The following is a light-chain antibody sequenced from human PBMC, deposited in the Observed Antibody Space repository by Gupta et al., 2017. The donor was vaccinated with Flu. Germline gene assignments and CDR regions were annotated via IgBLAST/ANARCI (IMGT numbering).Light chain of an antibody. CDR2: ANT. CDR3: QSYDDGRTDPWV. J-gene: IGLJ3*02. Sequence: QSPLTQPPSVSGAPGQRVTISCIGGSSNFGAGYDVHWFQQVPERVPNLLIYANTHRPSGAPARFSGSNSGTSASLAITGLPAEEEATYFCQSYDDGRTDPWVFGGGTKLTVL. V-gene: IGLV1-40*01. CDR1: SSNFGAGYD.